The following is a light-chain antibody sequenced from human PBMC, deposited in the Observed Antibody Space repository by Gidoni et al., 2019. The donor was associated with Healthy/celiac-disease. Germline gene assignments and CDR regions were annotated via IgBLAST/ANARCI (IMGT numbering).Light chain of an antibody. J-gene: IGLJ2*01. CDR2: QDS. V-gene: IGLV3-1*01. CDR3: QAWDSSTAVV. Sequence: SYELTQPPSVSVYPGQTASIPCSGDKLGDKYACWYQQKPGQSPVLVIYQDSKRPSGIPERFSGSNSGNTATLTISGTQAMDEADYSCQAWDSSTAVVFGGGTKLTVL. CDR1: KLGDKY.